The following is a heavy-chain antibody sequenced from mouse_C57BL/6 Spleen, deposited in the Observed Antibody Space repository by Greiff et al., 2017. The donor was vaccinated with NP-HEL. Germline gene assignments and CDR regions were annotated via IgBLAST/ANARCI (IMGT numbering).Heavy chain of an antibody. D-gene: IGHD4-1*01. J-gene: IGHJ4*01. V-gene: IGHV1-62-2*01. CDR3: ASHEDGRAMDY. CDR2: FYPASGSI. Sequence: VQLQRSGAELVRPGASGKLSCKASGSTFTTYTIHWVKQRPGQGLGWIGWFYPASGSITYNEKFKGKATLTAAKSSSTVYMELSRLTSEDSAVYFCASHEDGRAMDYWGQGTSVTVSS. CDR1: GSTFTTYT.